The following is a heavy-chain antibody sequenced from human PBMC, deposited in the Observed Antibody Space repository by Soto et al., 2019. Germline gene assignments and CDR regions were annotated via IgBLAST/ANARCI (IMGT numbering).Heavy chain of an antibody. V-gene: IGHV5-51*01. CDR1: GYSFSSYC. CDR3: ARLIPYSSDYGMDV. D-gene: IGHD6-25*01. CDR2: IYPGDSDT. Sequence: GESLKISCKGSGYSFSSYCIGWVRQMRGKGLEWMGIIYPGDSDTTYNPSFQGHVTMSADNPISTAYLQWSSLKASDTAMYYCARLIPYSSDYGMDVWGQGTTVTVSS. J-gene: IGHJ6*02.